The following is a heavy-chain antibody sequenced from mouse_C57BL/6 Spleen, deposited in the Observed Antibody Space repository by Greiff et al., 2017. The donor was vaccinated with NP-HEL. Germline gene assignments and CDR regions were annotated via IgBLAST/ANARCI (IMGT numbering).Heavy chain of an antibody. CDR3: ATYGSSWGPNWYFDV. J-gene: IGHJ1*03. D-gene: IGHD1-1*01. CDR1: GYSITSGYY. V-gene: IGHV3-6*01. Sequence: DVKLQESGPGLVKPSQSLSLTCSVTGYSITSGYYWNWIRQFPGNKLEWMGYISYDGSNNYNPSLKNRISITRDTSKNQFFLKLNSVTTEDTATYYCATYGSSWGPNWYFDVWGTGTTVTVSS. CDR2: ISYDGSN.